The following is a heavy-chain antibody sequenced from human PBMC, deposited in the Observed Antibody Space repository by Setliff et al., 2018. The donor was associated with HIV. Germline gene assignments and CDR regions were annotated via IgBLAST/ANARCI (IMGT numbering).Heavy chain of an antibody. Sequence: RASVKVSCKASGYTFTDYYMHWVRQAPGQGLEWMGRINPNSGGTNYAQNFQGRVTMTRDTSISTAYMELSRLRSDDTAVYYCARELYDYGDFHDAFDIWGQGTMVTVSS. D-gene: IGHD4-17*01. J-gene: IGHJ3*02. CDR2: INPNSGGT. V-gene: IGHV1-2*06. CDR3: ARELYDYGDFHDAFDI. CDR1: GYTFTDYY.